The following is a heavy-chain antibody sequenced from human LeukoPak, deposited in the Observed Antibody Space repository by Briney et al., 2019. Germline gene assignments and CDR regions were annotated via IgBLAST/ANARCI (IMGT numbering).Heavy chain of an antibody. CDR2: TYYRSTWSN. Sequence: SQTLSLTCAISADRVSSNSAAWSWIRQSPSRGLEWLGRTYYRSTWSNDYAVSVKSRITINPDTSKKQFSLQLNSVTPEDTAVYCSARDQPRVGIEAFDCWGQGTLVTVSS. D-gene: IGHD1-26*01. CDR1: ADRVSSNSAA. CDR3: ARDQPRVGIEAFDC. V-gene: IGHV6-1*01. J-gene: IGHJ4*02.